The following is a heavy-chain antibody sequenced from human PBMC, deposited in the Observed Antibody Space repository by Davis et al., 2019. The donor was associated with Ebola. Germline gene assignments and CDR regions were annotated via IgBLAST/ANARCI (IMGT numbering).Heavy chain of an antibody. CDR2: ISSSSSTI. V-gene: IGHV3-48*02. CDR1: GFTFSSYS. J-gene: IGHJ1*01. Sequence: GGSLRLSCAASGFTFSSYSMNWVRQAPGKGLEWVSYISSSSSTIYYADSVKGRFTISRDNAKNSLYLQMNSLRDEDTAVYYCARDSVAYQLLYAEYFQHWGQGTLVTVSS. CDR3: ARDSVAYQLLYAEYFQH. D-gene: IGHD2-2*02.